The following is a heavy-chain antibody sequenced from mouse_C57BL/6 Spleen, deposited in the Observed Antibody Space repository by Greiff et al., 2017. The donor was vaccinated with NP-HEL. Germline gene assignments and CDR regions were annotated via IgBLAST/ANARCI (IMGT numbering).Heavy chain of an antibody. CDR1: GFTFSDYG. D-gene: IGHD3-2*02. CDR2: ISSGSSTI. Sequence: DVMLVESGGGLVKPGGSLKLSCAASGFTFSDYGMHWVRQAPEKGLEWVAYISSGSSTIYYADTVKGRFTISRDNAKNTLFLQMTSLRSEDTAMYYCARRSGYYAMDYWGQGTSVTVSS. V-gene: IGHV5-17*01. J-gene: IGHJ4*01. CDR3: ARRSGYYAMDY.